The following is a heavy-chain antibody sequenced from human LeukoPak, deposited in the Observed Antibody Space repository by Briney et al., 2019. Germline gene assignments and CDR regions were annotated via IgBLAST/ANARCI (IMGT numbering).Heavy chain of an antibody. CDR1: GFTFSSYG. Sequence: GGSLRLSCAASGFTFSSYGMHWVRQAPGKGLEWVAVISYDGSNKYYADSVKGRFTISRDNSKNTLYLQMNSLRAEDTAVYYCAAPYSSGWYSDYWGQGTLVTVSS. D-gene: IGHD6-19*01. V-gene: IGHV3-30*03. CDR2: ISYDGSNK. CDR3: AAPYSSGWYSDY. J-gene: IGHJ4*02.